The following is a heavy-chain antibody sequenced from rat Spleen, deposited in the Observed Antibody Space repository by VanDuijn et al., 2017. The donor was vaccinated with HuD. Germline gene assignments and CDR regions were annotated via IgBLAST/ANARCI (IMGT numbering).Heavy chain of an antibody. Sequence: EVQLVESGGGLVQPGRSLKLSCAASGFTFSDYYMAWVRQAPKKGLEWVATISYEGSSTYYPDSVKGRLTISRDNAQNTLYLQMNSLRSEDTATYYCTREGNSGYDYWGQGVMVTVSS. J-gene: IGHJ2*01. CDR2: ISYEGSST. CDR3: TREGNSGYDY. CDR1: GFTFSDYY. V-gene: IGHV5-22*01. D-gene: IGHD4-3*01.